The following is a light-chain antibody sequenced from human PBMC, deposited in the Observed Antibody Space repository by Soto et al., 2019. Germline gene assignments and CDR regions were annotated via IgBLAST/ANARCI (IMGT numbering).Light chain of an antibody. V-gene: IGKV3-20*01. CDR2: GAS. CDR3: QQFVTSPPST. J-gene: IGKJ5*01. CDR1: QSVSSIY. Sequence: EIVLTQSPGTLSLSSGKRTTLSCRASQSVSSIYFAWYHQKPGQAPRLLIYGASSRATGIPDSFRGSGSGKDFTLTISRLEPEDFAVYYWQQFVTSPPSTFGQGKRLEIK.